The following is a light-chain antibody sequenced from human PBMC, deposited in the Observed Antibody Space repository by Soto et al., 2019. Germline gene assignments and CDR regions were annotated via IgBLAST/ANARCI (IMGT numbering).Light chain of an antibody. J-gene: IGKJ5*01. V-gene: IGKV3-20*01. CDR2: GAS. CDR1: QSVSSSY. CDR3: QQYGISIT. Sequence: EIVLTQSPGTLSLSPGERATLSCRASQSVSSSYLAWYQQKPGQAPRLLIYGASSRATGIPDRFSGSGSGTDFTLTISRLESEDFAVYYCQQYGISITFGQGTRLEIK.